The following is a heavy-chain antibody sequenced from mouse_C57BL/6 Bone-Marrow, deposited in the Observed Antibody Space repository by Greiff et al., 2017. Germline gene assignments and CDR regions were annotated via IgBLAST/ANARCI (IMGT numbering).Heavy chain of an antibody. V-gene: IGHV1-63*01. CDR3: VLKGGYDYDVIAY. CDR2: IYPGGGYT. D-gene: IGHD2-4*01. CDR1: GYTFTNYW. J-gene: IGHJ3*01. Sequence: VQLQQSGAELVRPGTSVKMSCKASGYTFTNYWIGWAKQRPGHGLEWIGDIYPGGGYTNYNEKFKGQATLTADKSSSTAYMQFSSLTSEDSAIYYCVLKGGYDYDVIAYWGQGTLVTVSA.